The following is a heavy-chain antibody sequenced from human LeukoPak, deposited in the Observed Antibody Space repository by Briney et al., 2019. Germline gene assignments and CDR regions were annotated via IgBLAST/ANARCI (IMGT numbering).Heavy chain of an antibody. CDR2: INPAGTET. V-gene: IGHV3-7*01. CDR3: ARFGYVAAVDV. J-gene: IGHJ4*02. Sequence: GGSLRLSCAASGFSFSAYWMTWVRQAPGTGLEWVANINPAGTETYYVDPVNGRFTVSRDNAKNLLYLQMNSLRAEDTAVYHCARFGYVAAVDVWGQGTLVTVSS. D-gene: IGHD2-15*01. CDR1: GFSFSAYW.